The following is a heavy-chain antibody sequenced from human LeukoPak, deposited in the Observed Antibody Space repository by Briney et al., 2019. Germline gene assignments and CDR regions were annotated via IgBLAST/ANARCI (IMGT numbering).Heavy chain of an antibody. J-gene: IGHJ4*02. V-gene: IGHV3-23*01. CDR3: AKTDVGIGWHHFDY. D-gene: IGHD6-19*01. Sequence: PGGSLRLSCGASGFTFSSYAMSWVRQAQGKGLEWVSAISNSGGRTYYEDSVKGRFTISRDNSDNTLYLQMNSLRAEDTAVYYCAKTDVGIGWHHFDYWGQGTLVTVSS. CDR1: GFTFSSYA. CDR2: ISNSGGRT.